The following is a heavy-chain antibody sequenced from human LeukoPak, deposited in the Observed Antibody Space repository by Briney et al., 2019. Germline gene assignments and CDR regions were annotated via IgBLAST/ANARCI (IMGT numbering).Heavy chain of an antibody. CDR3: AKTRPLDSSSWSHGDY. D-gene: IGHD6-13*01. V-gene: IGHV3-23*01. J-gene: IGHJ4*02. Sequence: PGGSLRLSCAASGFTFSSYAMSWVRQAPGKGLEWVSAISGSGDSTYYGDSVKGRFTISRDNSKNTLYLQMNSLRAEDTAVYYCAKTRPLDSSSWSHGDYWGQGTLVTDSS. CDR2: ISGSGDST. CDR1: GFTFSSYA.